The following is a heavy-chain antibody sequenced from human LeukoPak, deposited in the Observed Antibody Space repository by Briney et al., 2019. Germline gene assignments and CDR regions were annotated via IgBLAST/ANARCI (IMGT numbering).Heavy chain of an antibody. V-gene: IGHV4-59*08. D-gene: IGHD4/OR15-4a*01. CDR2: IYYSGST. CDR3: ARHGSNRLNWFDP. Sequence: PSETLSLTCTVCGDSISSYYWSWIRQPPGKGLEWIGYIYYSGSTNYNPSLKSRVTISVDPSKTQSSLKLSSGPAADTAVYYCARHGSNRLNWFDPWGQGTLVTVSS. CDR1: GDSISSYY. J-gene: IGHJ5*02.